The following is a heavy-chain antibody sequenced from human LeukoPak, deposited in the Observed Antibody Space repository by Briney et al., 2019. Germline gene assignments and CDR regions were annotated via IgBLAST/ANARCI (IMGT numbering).Heavy chain of an antibody. Sequence: GESLKISCKGCGYSFTSNWIAWVRQMPEKGLEWMGIIYPGDSDTRYSPSFQGQVTISADKSISTAYLQWSSLKASDTAMYYCATYAGTSSKFFHHWGQGTLVTFSS. CDR3: ATYAGTSSKFFHH. J-gene: IGHJ1*01. D-gene: IGHD3-10*01. CDR1: GYSFTSNW. CDR2: IYPGDSDT. V-gene: IGHV5-51*01.